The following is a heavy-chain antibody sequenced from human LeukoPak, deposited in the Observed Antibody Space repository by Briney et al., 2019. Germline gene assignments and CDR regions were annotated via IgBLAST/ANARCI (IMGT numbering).Heavy chain of an antibody. Sequence: ASETLSLTCGVSGGSITSTNWWSWVRQPPGQGLEWIGEISLTGRTNYNPSLIGRVIMSLDESRNQLSLTLTSVTAADTAMYYCTRESGPYCPFGYWGQGTLVVAPS. CDR2: ISLTGRT. CDR1: GGSITSTNW. J-gene: IGHJ4*02. V-gene: IGHV4-4*02. CDR3: TRESGPYCPFGY. D-gene: IGHD1-26*01.